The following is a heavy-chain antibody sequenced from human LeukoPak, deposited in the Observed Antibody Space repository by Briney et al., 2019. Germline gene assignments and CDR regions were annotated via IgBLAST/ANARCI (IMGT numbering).Heavy chain of an antibody. CDR1: GGSISNYY. CDR3: ARAARSTSGFDY. Sequence: SETLSLTCTVSGGSISNYYWTWIRQPPGKGLEWIGEINHSGSTNYNPSLKSRVTISVDTSKNQFSLKLSSVTAADTAVYYCARAARSTSGFDYWGQGTLVTVSS. J-gene: IGHJ4*02. V-gene: IGHV4-34*01. D-gene: IGHD3-10*01. CDR2: INHSGST.